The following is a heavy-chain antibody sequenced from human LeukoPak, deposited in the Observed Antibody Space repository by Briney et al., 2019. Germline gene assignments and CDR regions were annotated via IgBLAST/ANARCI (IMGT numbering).Heavy chain of an antibody. CDR3: ARVGYCSHGSCLRLDWYFDL. V-gene: IGHV4-59*01. Sequence: SETLSLTCTVSGGSISSYYWSWIRQPPGKGLEWIGYIYYSGSTNYNPSLKSRVTISVDTSKNQFSLKLSSVTAADTAVYYCARVGYCSHGSCLRLDWYFDLWGRGTLVTVSS. CDR1: GGSISSYY. D-gene: IGHD2-15*01. J-gene: IGHJ2*01. CDR2: IYYSGST.